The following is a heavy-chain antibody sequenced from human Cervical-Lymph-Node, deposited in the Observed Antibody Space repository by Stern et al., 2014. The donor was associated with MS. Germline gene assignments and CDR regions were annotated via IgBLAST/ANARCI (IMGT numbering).Heavy chain of an antibody. CDR1: GLSLSPSEVA. CDR3: AHDVTRSRYGMGG. J-gene: IGHJ6*02. Sequence: ESGPTLVKPTQTLTLTCTFSGLSLSPSEVAVGWIRQPPGKALEWLALLYWNDDKYYSPSLKSRLTITNDTPEKPVGLTMTNMDPVDTGPYYWAHDVTRSRYGMGGWGQGTTVTVSS. V-gene: IGHV2-5*01. D-gene: IGHD1-14*01. CDR2: LYWNDDK.